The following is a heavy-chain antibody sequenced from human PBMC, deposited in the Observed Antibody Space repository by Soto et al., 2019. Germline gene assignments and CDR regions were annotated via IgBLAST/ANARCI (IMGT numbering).Heavy chain of an antibody. CDR3: ARDRAFCSGTYCRRGSIYYYYMDV. CDR2: IKQDGSET. Sequence: EVHLVESGGGLVQPGGSLRLSCAASGFTFSGHWMSWVRQAPGKGLEWVAHIKQDGSETFYVGSVKGRFTISRDNAKNSLDLQMNSLRAEDTALYYCARDRAFCSGTYCRRGSIYYYYMDVWGNGTTVTVSS. J-gene: IGHJ6*03. CDR1: GFTFSGHW. V-gene: IGHV3-7*01. D-gene: IGHD2-2*01.